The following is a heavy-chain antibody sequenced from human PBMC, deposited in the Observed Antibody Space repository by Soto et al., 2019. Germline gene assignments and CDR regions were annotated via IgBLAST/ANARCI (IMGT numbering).Heavy chain of an antibody. Sequence: ASVKVSCKASGYTFTSYYMHWVRQAPGQGLEWMGIINPSGGSTSYAQKFQGRVTMTRDTSTSTVYMELSSLRSEDTAVYYCARDRVRDYGDSTLEGGVVVGGPSVVDIPNPLQSPPWG. J-gene: IGHJ5*02. CDR2: INPSGGST. CDR3: ARDRVRDYGDSTLEGGVVVGGPSVVDIPNPLQSPP. V-gene: IGHV1-46*01. CDR1: GYTFTSYY. D-gene: IGHD4-17*01.